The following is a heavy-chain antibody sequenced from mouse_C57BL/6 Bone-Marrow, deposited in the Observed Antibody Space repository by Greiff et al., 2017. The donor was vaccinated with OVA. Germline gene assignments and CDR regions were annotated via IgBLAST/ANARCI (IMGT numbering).Heavy chain of an antibody. D-gene: IGHD2-5*01. V-gene: IGHV1-55*01. CDR1: GYTFTSYW. CDR2: IYPGCGST. Sequence: QVQLQQPGAELVKPGASVKMSCKASGYTFTSYWLTWVKQRPGQGLEWIGDIYPGCGSTNYNEKFKSKATLTVDTSSSTAYMQLSSLTSEDSAVYYCARISNYVPWYFDVWGTGTTVTVSS. J-gene: IGHJ1*03. CDR3: ARISNYVPWYFDV.